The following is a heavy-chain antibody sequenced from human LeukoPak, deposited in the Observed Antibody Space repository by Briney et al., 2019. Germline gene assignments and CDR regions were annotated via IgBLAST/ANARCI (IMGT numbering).Heavy chain of an antibody. CDR1: GFTFSSYG. D-gene: IGHD2-8*02. V-gene: IGHV3-30*02. J-gene: IGHJ6*02. CDR3: ARERSTEIIGRMHV. Sequence: GGSLRLSCAASGFTFSSYGMHWVRQAPGKGRGGVAFIQTDGNPKYYADSVRGRFTISRDNSKKTCYLQMDSLRVDDTAVYYCARERSTEIIGRMHVRGQGTTVTVAS. CDR2: IQTDGNPK.